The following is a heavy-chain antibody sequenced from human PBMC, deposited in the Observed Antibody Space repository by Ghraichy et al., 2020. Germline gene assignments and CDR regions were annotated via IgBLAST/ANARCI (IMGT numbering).Heavy chain of an antibody. CDR2: IIPIFGTA. V-gene: IGHV1-69*13. Sequence: SVKVSCKASGGTFSSYGISWVRQAPGQGLEWMGEIIPIFGTANYGQKFQGRVTITADESTTTAYMELSSLRSEDTAVYYCAREPATVHPNWNPQEGWYFDLWGRGTLVTVSS. J-gene: IGHJ2*01. CDR1: GGTFSSYG. CDR3: AREPATVHPNWNPQEGWYFDL. D-gene: IGHD1-20*01.